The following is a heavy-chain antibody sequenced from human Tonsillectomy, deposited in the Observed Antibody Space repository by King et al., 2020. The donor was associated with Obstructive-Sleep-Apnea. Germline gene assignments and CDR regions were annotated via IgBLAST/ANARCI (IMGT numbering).Heavy chain of an antibody. CDR1: GYTFSSYY. CDR2: INSSGGST. J-gene: IGHJ6*04. D-gene: IGHD3-3*01. V-gene: IGHV1-46*01. Sequence: VQLVESGAEVKKPGASVKVSCKASGYTFSSYYIHWVRQAPGQGLEWMGIINSSGGSTTFAQKFQGRVTMTRDTSTSTVYMELSSLRSEDTAVYYCARSYYDIWSGFYYYYYYGMDVWGKGTTVTVSS. CDR3: ARSYYDIWSGFYYYYYYGMDV.